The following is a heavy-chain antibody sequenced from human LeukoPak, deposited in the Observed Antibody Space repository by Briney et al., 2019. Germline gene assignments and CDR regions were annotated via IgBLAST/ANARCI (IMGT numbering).Heavy chain of an antibody. CDR2: IIPIFGTA. V-gene: IGHV1-69*13. CDR1: GGTFSSYA. J-gene: IGHJ5*02. D-gene: IGHD3-10*01. CDR3: AREVGITMVRGVKRGFDP. Sequence: ASVKVSCKASGGTFSSYAISWVRQAPGQGLEWMGGIIPIFGTANYAQKFQGRVTITADESTSTAYMELSSLRSEDTAVYYCAREVGITMVRGVKRGFDPWGQGTLVTVSS.